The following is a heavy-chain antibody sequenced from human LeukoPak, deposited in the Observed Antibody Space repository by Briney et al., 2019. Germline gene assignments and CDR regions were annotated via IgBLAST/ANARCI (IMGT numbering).Heavy chain of an antibody. CDR2: IYYSGST. CDR3: ASGGRNWTIRVHAFDI. CDR1: GGSISSSSYY. V-gene: IGHV4-39*01. Sequence: SETLSLTCTASGGSISSSSYYWGWIRQPPGKGLEWIGSIYYSGSTYYNPSLKSRVTISVDTSKNQFSLKLSSVTAADTAVYYCASGGRNWTIRVHAFDIWGQGTMVTVSS. D-gene: IGHD1-1*01. J-gene: IGHJ3*02.